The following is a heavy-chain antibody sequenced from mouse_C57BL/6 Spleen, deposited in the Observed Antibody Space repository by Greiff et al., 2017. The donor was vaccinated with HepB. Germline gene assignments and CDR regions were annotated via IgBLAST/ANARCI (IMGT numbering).Heavy chain of an antibody. D-gene: IGHD3-2*02. CDR2: IYPGDGDT. CDR1: GYAFSSSW. V-gene: IGHV1-82*01. J-gene: IGHJ2*01. Sequence: VKLQESGPELVKPGASVKISCKASGYAFSSSWMNWVKQRPGKGLEWIGRIYPGDGDTNYNGKFKGKATLTADKSSSTAYMQLSSLTSEDSAVYFCARDSSGYGFDYWGQGTTLTVSS. CDR3: ARDSSGYGFDY.